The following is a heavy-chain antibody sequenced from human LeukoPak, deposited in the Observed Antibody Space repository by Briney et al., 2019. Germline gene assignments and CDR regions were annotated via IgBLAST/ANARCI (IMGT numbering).Heavy chain of an antibody. CDR3: ARDRRLFTAVAGKGWLEP. J-gene: IGHJ5*02. CDR1: EYTFTSYD. CDR2: MNPNTGNT. D-gene: IGHD6-19*01. Sequence: ASVKVSCKASEYTFTSYDINWVRQAPGQGLEWMGWMNPNTGNTGYAQTFQGRVTMTTNTSIDTAYMELSSLTSEDTAMYYRARDRRLFTAVAGKGWLEPWGQGTLVTVSS. V-gene: IGHV1-8*01.